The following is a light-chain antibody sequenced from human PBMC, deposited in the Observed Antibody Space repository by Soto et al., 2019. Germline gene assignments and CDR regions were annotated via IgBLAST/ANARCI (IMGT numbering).Light chain of an antibody. Sequence: QAVVTQEPSLTVSPGGTVTLTCDSSTGAVSSGHFPYWFQQKPGQAPRTLIYDISHRHSWTPARFSGSLLGGKAALTLSGAQPEDEAEYYCLLFDGDTRVFGGGTKLTVL. CDR3: LLFDGDTRV. J-gene: IGLJ3*02. CDR2: DIS. V-gene: IGLV7-46*01. CDR1: TGAVSSGHF.